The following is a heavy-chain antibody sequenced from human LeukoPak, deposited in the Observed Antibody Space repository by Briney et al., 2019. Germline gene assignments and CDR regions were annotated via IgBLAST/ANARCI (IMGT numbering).Heavy chain of an antibody. Sequence: SETLSLTCTVSGGSISSSSYYWGWIRQPPGKGLEWIGSIYYSGSTYYNPSLKSRVTISVDTSKNQFSLKLSSVAAADTAVYYCARVGITMLKGFDPWGQGTLVTVSS. CDR2: IYYSGST. D-gene: IGHD3-10*01. CDR3: ARVGITMLKGFDP. V-gene: IGHV4-39*07. J-gene: IGHJ5*02. CDR1: GGSISSSSYY.